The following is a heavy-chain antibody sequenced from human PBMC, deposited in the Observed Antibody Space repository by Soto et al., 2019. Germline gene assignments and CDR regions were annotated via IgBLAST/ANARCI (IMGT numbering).Heavy chain of an antibody. CDR2: MSGDGRTT. CDR3: AKRGHYYGSGAYWYFAY. Sequence: EVQLLESGGASVQPGGSLRVSCAASGFTFSSYAMSWVRQAPGKGLEWVSIMSGDGRTTYYADSVKGRFTISRDNSKNTVYLQMNSLRADDTAVYYCAKRGHYYGSGAYWYFAYWGQGVLVTVSS. V-gene: IGHV3-23*01. CDR1: GFTFSSYA. D-gene: IGHD3-22*01. J-gene: IGHJ4*02.